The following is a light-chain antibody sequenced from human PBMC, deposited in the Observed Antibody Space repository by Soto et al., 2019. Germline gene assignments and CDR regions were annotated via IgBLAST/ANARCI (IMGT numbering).Light chain of an antibody. Sequence: QSVLTQPASVSGSPGQSITISCTGTSSDVGSYNLVSWYQQHPGKAPKLMIYEGSKRPSGVSNRFSGSKSGNTASLTISGLQAEDGADYYCCSYTSSRTYVFGTGTKVTVL. V-gene: IGLV2-14*02. J-gene: IGLJ1*01. CDR3: CSYTSSRTYV. CDR2: EGS. CDR1: SSDVGSYNL.